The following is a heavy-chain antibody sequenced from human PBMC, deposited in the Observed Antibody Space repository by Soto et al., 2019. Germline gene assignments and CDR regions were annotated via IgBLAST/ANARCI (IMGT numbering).Heavy chain of an antibody. Sequence: EVQLLESGGGLVQPGGSLRLSCAASGFTFSSYAMSWVRQAPGKGLEWVSAISGSGGSTYYADSVKGRFTISRDNSKNTLYLQMNSLRAEDTAVYYCVKGGVVVVAASDYWGQGTLVTVSS. J-gene: IGHJ4*02. CDR2: ISGSGGST. D-gene: IGHD2-15*01. V-gene: IGHV3-23*01. CDR1: GFTFSSYA. CDR3: VKGGVVVVAASDY.